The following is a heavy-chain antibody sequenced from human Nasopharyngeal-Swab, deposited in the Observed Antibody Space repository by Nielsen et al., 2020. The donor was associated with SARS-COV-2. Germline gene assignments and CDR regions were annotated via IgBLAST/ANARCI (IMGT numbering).Heavy chain of an antibody. CDR3: ARASRRGDAFDI. Sequence: GSLRLSCTVSGGSISSYYWSWIRQPAGKGLEWIGRIYTSGSTNYNPSLKSRVTMSVDTSKNQFPLKLSSVTAADTAVYYCARASRRGDAFDIWGQGTMVTVSS. CDR1: GGSISSYY. CDR2: IYTSGST. J-gene: IGHJ3*02. V-gene: IGHV4-4*07.